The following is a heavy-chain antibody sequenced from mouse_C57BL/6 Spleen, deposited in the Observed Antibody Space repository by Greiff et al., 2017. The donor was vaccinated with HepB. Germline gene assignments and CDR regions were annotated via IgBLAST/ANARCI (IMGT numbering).Heavy chain of an antibody. Sequence: QVQLQQSGSELRSPGSSVKLSCKDSDSEVFPIAYMSWVRQKPGHGFERFGGILPSIGSTINGEKLEENATLDADTLSNTAYLELDSLTSEDSAIYYCSRGGTTVVHFDYWGQGTTLTVSS. J-gene: IGHJ2*01. CDR1: DSEVFPIAY. CDR2: ILPSIGST. CDR3: SRGGTTVVHFDY. V-gene: IGHV15-2*01. D-gene: IGHD1-1*01.